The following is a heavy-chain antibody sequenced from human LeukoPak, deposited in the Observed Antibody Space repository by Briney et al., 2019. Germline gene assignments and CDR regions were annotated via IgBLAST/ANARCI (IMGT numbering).Heavy chain of an antibody. V-gene: IGHV3-48*02. CDR2: ISSSSITI. CDR3: ARDKGYGDSVYWYFDL. CDR1: GFTFSDYS. Sequence: SGGSLRLSCAASGFTFSDYSMNWVRQAPGKGLEWVSFISSSSITIYYADSVKGRFTISRDNDKNSLYLQMNRLKYEDTAVYYCARDKGYGDSVYWYFDLWGRGTLVTVSS. D-gene: IGHD4-17*01. J-gene: IGHJ2*01.